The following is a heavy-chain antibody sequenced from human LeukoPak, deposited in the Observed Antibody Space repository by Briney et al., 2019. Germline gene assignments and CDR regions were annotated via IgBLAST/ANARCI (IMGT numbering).Heavy chain of an antibody. CDR3: ARGGSGTYFAFDI. CDR2: IKQDGSDK. V-gene: IGHV3-7*02. Sequence: GGSLRLSCAASGFTFSSYWMSWVRQAPGKGLEWVANIKQDGSDKYYVDSVKGRFTISRDNAKNSLYLQMNSLRAEDTAVYYCARGGSGTYFAFDIWGQGTMVTVSS. CDR1: GFTFSSYW. J-gene: IGHJ3*02. D-gene: IGHD3-10*01.